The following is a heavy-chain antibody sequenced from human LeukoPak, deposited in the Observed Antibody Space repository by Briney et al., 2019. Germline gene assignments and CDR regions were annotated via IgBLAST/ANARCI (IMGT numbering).Heavy chain of an antibody. CDR1: EFTFSNFA. CDR2: ISGSGDNT. V-gene: IGHV3-23*01. D-gene: IGHD3-22*01. Sequence: GGSLRLSCAASEFTFSNFAMSWVRQAPGKGLEWVSTISGSGDNTYYAESGKGRFTISRANSKNTLSLHMNTLRAENTDVYYCAKDLLQTFFFDSSGYYSDAFGMWGQGTMVTVSP. CDR3: AKDLLQTFFFDSSGYYSDAFGM. J-gene: IGHJ3*02.